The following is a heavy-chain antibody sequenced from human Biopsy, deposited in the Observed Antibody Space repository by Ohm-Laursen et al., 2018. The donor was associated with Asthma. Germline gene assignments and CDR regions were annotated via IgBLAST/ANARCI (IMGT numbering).Heavy chain of an antibody. CDR1: GFVFSQCG. CDR3: ARQSGQEHGDSIPFDT. J-gene: IGHJ3*02. CDR2: VSSDGHNK. Sequence: SLRLSCAASGFVFSQCGMHWVRQGPGKGLEWVALVSSDGHNKYYEDSVKGHFTISRDNSRNRLYLQINSLTVEDSAVYFCARQSGQEHGDSIPFDTWGQGTKVAVSS. V-gene: IGHV3-30*03. D-gene: IGHD3-22*01.